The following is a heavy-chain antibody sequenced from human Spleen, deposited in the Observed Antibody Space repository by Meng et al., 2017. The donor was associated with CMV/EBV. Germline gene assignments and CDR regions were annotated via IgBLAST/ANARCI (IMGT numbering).Heavy chain of an antibody. D-gene: IGHD3-3*01. CDR2: IKSKTDGGTI. CDR3: TTDSYDFWSGQREYYFDY. Sequence: LSLTCAASGFTFSNVWMSWVRQAPGKGLEWVGRIKSKTDGGTIDYAAPVKGRFTISRHDSKNTLYLQMNSLKSEDTALYYCTTDSYDFWSGQREYYFDYWGQGTLVTVSS. V-gene: IGHV3-15*01. CDR1: GFTFSNVW. J-gene: IGHJ4*02.